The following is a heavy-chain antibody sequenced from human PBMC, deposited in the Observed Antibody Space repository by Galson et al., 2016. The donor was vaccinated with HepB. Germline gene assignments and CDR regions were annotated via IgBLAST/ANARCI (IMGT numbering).Heavy chain of an antibody. CDR2: IYQTGTA. CDR3: TRGTLGTTATMAFDY. V-gene: IGHV4-4*02. CDR1: GASISNNYW. Sequence: SETLSLTCAVSGASISNNYWWSWVRQSPEKGLEWIGEIYQTGTANYDPSFTSRATISLDTSKNQISLRLDSVTAADTAVYYCTRGTLGTTATMAFDYWGQGTLVSVSS. J-gene: IGHJ4*02. D-gene: IGHD1-26*01.